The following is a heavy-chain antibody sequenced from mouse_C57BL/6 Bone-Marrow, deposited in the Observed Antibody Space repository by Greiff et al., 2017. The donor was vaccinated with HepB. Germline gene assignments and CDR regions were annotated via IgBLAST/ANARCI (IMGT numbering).Heavy chain of an antibody. CDR2: ISSGGDYI. CDR1: GFTFSGYA. CDR3: TRAHGSFYAMDY. J-gene: IGHJ4*01. Sequence: EVKLVESGEGLVKPGGSLKLSCAASGFTFSGYAMSWVRQTPEKRLEWVAYISSGGDYIYYADTVKGRFTISRDNARNTLYLQMSSLKSEDTAMYYCTRAHGSFYAMDYWGQGTSVTVSS. V-gene: IGHV5-9-1*02. D-gene: IGHD1-1*01.